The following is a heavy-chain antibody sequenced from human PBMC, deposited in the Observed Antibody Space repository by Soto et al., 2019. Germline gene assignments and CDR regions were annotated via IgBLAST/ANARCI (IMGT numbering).Heavy chain of an antibody. CDR1: GGTFSSNA. CDR3: AVTVSGSRSPLAH. CDR2: IIPIYASP. V-gene: IGHV1-69*06. Sequence: QVQLVQSGAEVKKPGSSVKVSCKASGGTFSSNAISWVRQAPGQGLEWMGGIIPIYASPNYAQNFQGRVTVTADMATRTAYLELSRRKFADSAIYYCAVTVSGSRSPLAHWGRGTLVIVSS. J-gene: IGHJ4*02. D-gene: IGHD6-19*01.